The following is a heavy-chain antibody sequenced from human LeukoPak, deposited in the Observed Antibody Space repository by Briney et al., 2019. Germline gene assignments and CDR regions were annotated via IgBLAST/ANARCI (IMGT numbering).Heavy chain of an antibody. CDR2: IRYDGSKK. V-gene: IGHV3-30*02. J-gene: IGHJ2*01. CDR1: GFTFRSHA. Sequence: PGGSLRLSCAASGFTFRSHAMHWVRQAPGKGLEWVAFIRYDGSKKYYADSVKGRFTISRDNSKNTLYLQMNSLRAEDTAVYYCAREGLWFGEGVPIWYFDLWGRGTLVTVSS. CDR3: AREGLWFGEGVPIWYFDL. D-gene: IGHD3-10*01.